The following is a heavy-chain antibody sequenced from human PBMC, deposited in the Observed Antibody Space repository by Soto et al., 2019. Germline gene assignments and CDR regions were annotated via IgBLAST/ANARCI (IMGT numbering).Heavy chain of an antibody. CDR2: IKQDGSEK. Sequence: EVQLVESGGGLVQPGGPLRLSCAASGFTFSSYWMSWVRQAPGKGLEWVANIKQDGSEKYYVDSVKGRFTISRDNAKNSLYLQMNSLRAEDTAVYYCFWSGYYHGMDVWGQGTTVTVSS. V-gene: IGHV3-7*03. CDR3: FWSGYYHGMDV. CDR1: GFTFSSYW. J-gene: IGHJ6*02. D-gene: IGHD3-3*01.